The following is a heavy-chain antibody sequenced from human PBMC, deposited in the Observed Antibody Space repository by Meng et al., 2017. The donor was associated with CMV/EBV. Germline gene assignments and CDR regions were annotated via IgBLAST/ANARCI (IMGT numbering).Heavy chain of an antibody. D-gene: IGHD2-2*01. CDR3: ARDLMNCSSTSCANWFDP. J-gene: IGHJ5*02. Sequence: RLELGPGRLKPSETLSRTCTSSGGSIISYYWSWIRQPAGKGLEWIGRIYTSGSTNYNPSLKSRVTMSVDTSKNQFSLKLSSVTAADTAVYYCARDLMNCSSTSCANWFDPWGQGTLVTVSS. CDR2: IYTSGST. V-gene: IGHV4-4*07. CDR1: GGSIISYY.